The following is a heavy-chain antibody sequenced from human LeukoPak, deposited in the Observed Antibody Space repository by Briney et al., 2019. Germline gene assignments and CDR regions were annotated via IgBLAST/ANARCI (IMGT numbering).Heavy chain of an antibody. D-gene: IGHD1-26*01. Sequence: GESLKISCKGSGYSFTSYWISWVRQMDGKGLEWMGRIDPSDSYTNYSPSFQGHVTISADKSISTAYLQWSSLKASDTAMYYCARHGLVDLKVFDYWGQGTLVTVSS. V-gene: IGHV5-10-1*01. CDR1: GYSFTSYW. J-gene: IGHJ4*02. CDR2: IDPSDSYT. CDR3: ARHGLVDLKVFDY.